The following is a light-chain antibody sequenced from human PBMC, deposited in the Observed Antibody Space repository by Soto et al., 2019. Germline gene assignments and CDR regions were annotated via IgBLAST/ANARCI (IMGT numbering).Light chain of an antibody. CDR3: QQRYNWPLT. CDR2: GAS. V-gene: IGKV3-15*01. Sequence: EIVMTQSPATLSVSPGERATLSCRASQSVNSNLAWYQQKPGQAPRLPIYGASTRATGIPARFSGSGSGTEFTLTISSLEPEDFAIYYCQQRYNWPLTFGGGTKVDIK. CDR1: QSVNSN. J-gene: IGKJ4*01.